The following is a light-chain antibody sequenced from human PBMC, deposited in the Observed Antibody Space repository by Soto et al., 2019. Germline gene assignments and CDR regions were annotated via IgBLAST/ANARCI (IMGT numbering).Light chain of an antibody. CDR2: EVS. CDR1: SSDVGGYNY. J-gene: IGLJ3*02. CDR3: SSFTSINTWV. Sequence: QSALTQPASVSGSPGQSITISCTGTSSDVGGYNYVSWYQQHPGKAPKLMIYEVSNRPSGVSNRFSGSKSGNTASLTISGLQTEDEADYYCSSFTSINTWVCVGGTKLTVL. V-gene: IGLV2-14*01.